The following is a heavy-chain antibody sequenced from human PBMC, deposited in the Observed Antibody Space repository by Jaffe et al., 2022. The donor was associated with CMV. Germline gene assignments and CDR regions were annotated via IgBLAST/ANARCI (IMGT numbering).Heavy chain of an antibody. D-gene: IGHD3-22*01. CDR1: GVTYA. V-gene: IGHV3-23*04. J-gene: IGHJ4*02. Sequence: EVHLVESGGGLVQPGGSLRLSCAASGVTYAMSWVRQAPGKGLEWVSGISSSGYSTYYADSVKGRFTISRDNSKNTLYLQMNSLRAEDTAVYYCAKTVTTKHYYDRSGFFLYYFDNWGQGTLVTVSS. CDR2: ISSSGYST. CDR3: AKTVTTKHYYDRSGFFLYYFDN.